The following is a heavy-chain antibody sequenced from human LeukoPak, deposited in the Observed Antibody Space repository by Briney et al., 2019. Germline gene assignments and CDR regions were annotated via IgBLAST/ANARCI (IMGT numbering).Heavy chain of an antibody. Sequence: PGGSLILSCAASGFPFSSYWMSWVRPAPGKGLEWVANIKQDGSEKYYVDSVKGRFTISRDNAKNSLYLQMNSLRAEDTAVYYCARAFYLDYWGQGTLVTVSS. CDR1: GFPFSSYW. D-gene: IGHD2/OR15-2a*01. V-gene: IGHV3-7*01. J-gene: IGHJ4*02. CDR3: ARAFYLDY. CDR2: IKQDGSEK.